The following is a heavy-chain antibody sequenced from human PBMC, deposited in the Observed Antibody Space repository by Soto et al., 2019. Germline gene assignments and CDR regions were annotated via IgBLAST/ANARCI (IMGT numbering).Heavy chain of an antibody. D-gene: IGHD4-17*01. CDR1: GGTFSSYT. V-gene: IGHV1-69*02. CDR3: ARPEKYGDYRGFDY. CDR2: IIPILGIA. J-gene: IGHJ4*02. Sequence: SVKVSCKASGGTFSSYTISWVRQAPGQGLEWMGRIIPILGIANYAQKFQGRVTITADKSTSTAYMELSSLRSEDTAVYYCARPEKYGDYRGFDYWGQGTLITVCS.